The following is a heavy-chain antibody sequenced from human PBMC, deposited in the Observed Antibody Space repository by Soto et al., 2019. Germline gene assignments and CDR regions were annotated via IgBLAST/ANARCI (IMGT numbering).Heavy chain of an antibody. Sequence: PGGSLRLSCAASGFTFSCSAMHWVRQASGKGLEWVGRIRSKANSYATAYAASVKGRFTISRDDSKNTAYLQMNSLKTEDTAVYYCTRHPXRSYCGGDCYSGNWFDPWGQGTLVTVSS. V-gene: IGHV3-73*01. J-gene: IGHJ5*02. CDR2: IRSKANSYAT. CDR1: GFTFSCSA. CDR3: TRHPXRSYCGGDCYSGNWFDP. D-gene: IGHD2-21*02.